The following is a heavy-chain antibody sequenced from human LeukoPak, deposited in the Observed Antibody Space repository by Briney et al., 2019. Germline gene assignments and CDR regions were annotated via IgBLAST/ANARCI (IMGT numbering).Heavy chain of an antibody. V-gene: IGHV4-4*02. J-gene: IGHJ6*04. CDR3: ASFGGSMWDV. CDR2: INHSGST. CDR1: GDSISSNNW. Sequence: SETLSLTCAVSGDSISSNNWWSWVRQPPGKGLEWIGEINHSGSTNYNPSLKSRVTISVDTSKNQFSLKLSSVTAADTAVYYCASFGGSMWDVWGKGTTVTISS. D-gene: IGHD2-21*01.